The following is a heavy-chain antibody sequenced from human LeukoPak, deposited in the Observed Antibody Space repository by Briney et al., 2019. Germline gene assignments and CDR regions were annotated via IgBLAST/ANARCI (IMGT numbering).Heavy chain of an antibody. CDR3: ARGQTPMVRGVGIDY. CDR1: GFTFSGYS. V-gene: IGHV3-21*01. J-gene: IGHJ4*02. Sequence: GGSLRLSCAASGFTFSGYSMNWVRQAPGKGLEWVSSISSSSSYIYYADSVKGRFTISRDNAKNSLYLQMNSLRAEDTAVYYCARGQTPMVRGVGIDYWGQGTLVTVSS. D-gene: IGHD3-10*01. CDR2: ISSSSSYI.